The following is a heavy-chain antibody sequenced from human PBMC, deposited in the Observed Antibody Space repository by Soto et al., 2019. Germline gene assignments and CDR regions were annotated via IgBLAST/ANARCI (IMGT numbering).Heavy chain of an antibody. Sequence: ASVKGSCKVSGYTLTELSMHWVRQAPGKGLEWMGGFDPEDGETIYAQKFQGRVTMTEDTSTDTAYMELSSLRSEDTAMYYCAIPVGAVAADYYYVMDVWGQGTTVTXSS. V-gene: IGHV1-24*01. CDR3: AIPVGAVAADYYYVMDV. CDR1: GYTLTELS. J-gene: IGHJ6*02. D-gene: IGHD6-19*01. CDR2: FDPEDGET.